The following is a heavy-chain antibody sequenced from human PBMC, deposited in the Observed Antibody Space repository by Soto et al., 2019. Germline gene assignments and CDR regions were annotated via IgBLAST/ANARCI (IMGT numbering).Heavy chain of an antibody. CDR3: ARXRVGYSYGYGFDY. Sequence: QVQLVESGGGVVQPGRSLRLSCAASGFTFSSYGMHWVRQAPGKGLEWVAVIWYDGSNKYYADSVKGRFTISRDNSKNTLYLQMNSLRAEDTAVYYCARXRVGYSYGYGFDYWGQGTLVTVSS. V-gene: IGHV3-33*01. CDR1: GFTFSSYG. D-gene: IGHD5-18*01. CDR2: IWYDGSNK. J-gene: IGHJ4*02.